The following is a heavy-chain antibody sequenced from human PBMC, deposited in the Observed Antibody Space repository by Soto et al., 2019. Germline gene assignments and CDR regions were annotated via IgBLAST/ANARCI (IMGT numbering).Heavy chain of an antibody. CDR3: GRVVEVATRHTDLDS. D-gene: IGHD2-21*01. J-gene: IGHJ5*01. Sequence: QVHLQESGPGLVKPSETLSLTCTVSGVSIHNSHSFWGWIRQPPGKGLEFIGTVYYSGGANYNSSLKRRVTISVDTANNQVPLRMRSLTAADTAVYYCGRVVEVATRHTDLDSWGQGTLVTVSS. CDR1: GVSIHNSHSF. V-gene: IGHV4-39*01. CDR2: VYYSGGA.